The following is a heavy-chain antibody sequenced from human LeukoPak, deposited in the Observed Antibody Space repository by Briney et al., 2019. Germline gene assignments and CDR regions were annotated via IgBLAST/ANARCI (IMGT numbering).Heavy chain of an antibody. D-gene: IGHD5-24*01. J-gene: IGHJ5*02. V-gene: IGHV1-8*01. CDR1: GYTFTSYD. CDR3: ARGRGMATIGWFDP. CDR2: MNPNSGNT. Sequence: ASVKVSCKASGYTFTSYDINWVRQATGQGLEWMGWMNPNSGNTGYAQKFQGRVTMTKNTSISTAYMEVSSLRSEDTAVYYCARGRGMATIGWFDPWGQGTLATVSS.